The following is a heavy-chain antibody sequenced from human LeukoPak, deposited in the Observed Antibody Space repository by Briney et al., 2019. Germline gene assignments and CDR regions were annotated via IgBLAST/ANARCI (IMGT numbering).Heavy chain of an antibody. J-gene: IGHJ4*02. CDR1: GLTVSSYY. CDR3: ARGIDY. V-gene: IGHV3-53*01. Sequence: GGSLRLSCAASGLTVSSYYMNWVRQAPGKELEWVSVIYTGGGRYYADSVRGRFTISRDTSKNMVFLQMNSLRVEDTAVYYCARGIDYWGRGTLVTVSS. CDR2: IYTGGGR.